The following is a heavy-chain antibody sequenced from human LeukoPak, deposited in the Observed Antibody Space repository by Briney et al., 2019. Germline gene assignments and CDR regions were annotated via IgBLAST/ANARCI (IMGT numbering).Heavy chain of an antibody. CDR2: IRSDGSDT. CDR1: GFTFSDTW. V-gene: IGHV3-74*01. D-gene: IGHD2/OR15-2a*01. Sequence: GGSLRLSCAASGFTFSDTWMHWVRQAPGEGLVWVSRIRSDGSDTRYAESVKGRFTISRDNAKNSLYLEMNSLRAEDTAVYYCAKDGSMPWGYYMDVWGKGTTVTISS. CDR3: AKDGSMPWGYYMDV. J-gene: IGHJ6*03.